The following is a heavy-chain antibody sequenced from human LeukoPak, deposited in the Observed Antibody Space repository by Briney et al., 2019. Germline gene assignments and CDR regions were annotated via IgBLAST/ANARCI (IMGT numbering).Heavy chain of an antibody. CDR2: ISSNGGST. CDR3: ARSFVGATTELLFDY. V-gene: IGHV3-64*01. D-gene: IGHD1-26*01. Sequence: PGGSLRLSCAASGFTFSSYAMHWVRQAPGKGLEYVSAISSNGGSTYYANSVKGRFTISRDNSKNTLYLQMGSLRAEDMAVYYCARSFVGATTELLFDYWGQGTLVTVSS. J-gene: IGHJ4*02. CDR1: GFTFSSYA.